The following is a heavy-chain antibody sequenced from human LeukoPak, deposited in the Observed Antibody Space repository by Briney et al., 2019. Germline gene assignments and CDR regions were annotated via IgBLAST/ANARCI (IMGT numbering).Heavy chain of an antibody. Sequence: PSETLSLTCTVSGVSISSSNSYWGWIRQPPGKGLEWIGSIYYSGNTYYNPSLKSRVTISVDTSKNQFSLKLSSVTAADTAVYYCARNHGIYYPDAFDIWGQGTMVTVSS. D-gene: IGHD3-22*01. CDR3: ARNHGIYYPDAFDI. V-gene: IGHV4-39*07. J-gene: IGHJ3*02. CDR1: GVSISSSNSY. CDR2: IYYSGNT.